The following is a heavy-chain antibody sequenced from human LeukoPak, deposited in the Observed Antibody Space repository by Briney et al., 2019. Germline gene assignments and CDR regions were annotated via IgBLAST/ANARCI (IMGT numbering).Heavy chain of an antibody. Sequence: SETLSLTCTVSGFSISSYYWSWIRQPPGKGLEWLGYIYYSGSTNYNPSLKSRVTISVDTSKNQFSLKLSSVTAADTAVYYCAREHGDYYYGMDVWGQGTTVTVSS. D-gene: IGHD4-17*01. V-gene: IGHV4-59*01. CDR2: IYYSGST. CDR3: AREHGDYYYGMDV. CDR1: GFSISSYY. J-gene: IGHJ6*02.